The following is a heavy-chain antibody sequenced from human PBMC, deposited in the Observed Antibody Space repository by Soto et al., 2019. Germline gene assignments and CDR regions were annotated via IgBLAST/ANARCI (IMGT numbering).Heavy chain of an antibody. CDR1: GFTVSNNY. J-gene: IGHJ4*02. Sequence: EVQLVESGGGLIQPGGSLRLSCAVSGFTVSNNYMSWVRQAPGKGLEGVSVIYSGGYTAYGDSVKGRFTISRDNSKNTLYLQMNSLRSEDTAVYFCATDWGSGWDEGLGNWGQGTLVSVSS. D-gene: IGHD3-16*01. V-gene: IGHV3-53*01. CDR3: ATDWGSGWDEGLGN. CDR2: IYSGGYT.